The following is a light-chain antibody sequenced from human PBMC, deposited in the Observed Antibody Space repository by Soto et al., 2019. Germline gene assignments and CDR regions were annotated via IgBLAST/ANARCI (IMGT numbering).Light chain of an antibody. Sequence: EIVVTQSPATLSASPGERVTLSCRASQFVSRRLAWYQQKPGQPPRLLIYDASTRATGIPARFSGSGSGTEFTLTISSLQSEDFAVYYCQHYNHWPHTFGQGTKLEIK. CDR3: QHYNHWPHT. V-gene: IGKV3-15*01. J-gene: IGKJ2*01. CDR1: QFVSRR. CDR2: DAS.